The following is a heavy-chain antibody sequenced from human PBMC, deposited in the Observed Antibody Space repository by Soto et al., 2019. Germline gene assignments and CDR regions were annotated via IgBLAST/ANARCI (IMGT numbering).Heavy chain of an antibody. V-gene: IGHV1-69*13. D-gene: IGHD3-10*01. Sequence: GASVKVSCKASGVTFSSYAISWVRQAPGQGLEWMGGIIPIFGTANYAQKFQGRVTITADESTSTAYMELSSLRSEDTAVYYCARDGYYGSGSFRYYYGMDVWGQGTTVTVSS. CDR3: ARDGYYGSGSFRYYYGMDV. CDR2: IIPIFGTA. J-gene: IGHJ6*02. CDR1: GVTFSSYA.